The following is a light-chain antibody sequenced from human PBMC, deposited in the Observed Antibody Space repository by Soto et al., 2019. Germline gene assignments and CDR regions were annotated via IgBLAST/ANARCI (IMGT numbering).Light chain of an antibody. V-gene: IGKV3-15*01. CDR1: QSVSST. Sequence: EILMTQSPFTLSVPPGESATLSCRASQSVSSTLAWFQQKPGQAPRLLIYGASTRATGIPARFSGSGSGTDFTLTISSLQSEDFEVYYCQQYNTWPRTFGQGTKVDIK. CDR3: QQYNTWPRT. J-gene: IGKJ1*01. CDR2: GAS.